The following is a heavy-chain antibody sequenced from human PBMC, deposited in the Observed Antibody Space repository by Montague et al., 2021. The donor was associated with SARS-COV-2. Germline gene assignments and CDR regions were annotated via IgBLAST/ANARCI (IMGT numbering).Heavy chain of an antibody. CDR3: ARDYGDYSYYYGLDV. Sequence: TLSLTCTVSGGSIRSGSYYWSWIRQPAGKGLEWIGRIYSSGSTNYNPSLKSRVTMSVDTSKNRFSLKVSSVTAAGTAVYYCARDYGDYSYYYGLDVWGQGTTVTVSS. CDR2: IYSSGST. J-gene: IGHJ6*02. D-gene: IGHD4-17*01. V-gene: IGHV4-61*02. CDR1: GGSIRSGSYY.